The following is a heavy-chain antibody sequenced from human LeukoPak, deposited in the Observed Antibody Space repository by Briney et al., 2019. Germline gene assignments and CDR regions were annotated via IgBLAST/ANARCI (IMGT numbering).Heavy chain of an antibody. CDR3: ARDRGSCIDC. CDR2: ISGGGSRT. V-gene: IGHV3-74*01. Sequence: GGSLRLSCAASGFTFSSYWMHWVRQAPGNGLVWVSHISGGGSRTSYADSVKGRFTISRDNAKNTLYLQMNSLRDEDTAVYYCARDRGSCIDCWGQGTLVTVSS. CDR1: GFTFSSYW. D-gene: IGHD2-15*01. J-gene: IGHJ4*02.